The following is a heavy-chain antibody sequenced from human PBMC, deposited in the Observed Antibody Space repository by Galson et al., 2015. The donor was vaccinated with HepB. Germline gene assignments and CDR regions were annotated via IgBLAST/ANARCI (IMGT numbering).Heavy chain of an antibody. Sequence: SLRLSCAASGFTFSSYAMSWVRQAPGKGLEWVSAISGSGGSTYYADSVKGRFTISRDNSKNTLYLQMNSLRAEDTAVYYCANDPLMSTYYYDSSGYYYVGLWGQGTLVTVSS. CDR1: GFTFSSYA. D-gene: IGHD3-22*01. V-gene: IGHV3-23*01. J-gene: IGHJ4*02. CDR3: ANDPLMSTYYYDSSGYYYVGL. CDR2: ISGSGGST.